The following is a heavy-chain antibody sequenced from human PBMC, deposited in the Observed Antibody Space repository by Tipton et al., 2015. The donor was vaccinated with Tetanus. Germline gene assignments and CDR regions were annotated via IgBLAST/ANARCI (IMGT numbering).Heavy chain of an antibody. J-gene: IGHJ6*02. CDR1: GYNFVNFG. Sequence: QLVQSGAEVEKPGASVKVSCKASGYNFVNFGIAWVRQAPGQGLEWVGWISAYNGKTKYAQKLQGRVTMTTDRSASTAYMDLRRLRPDDTAVYYCARVQEQRIYFYGMDVWGQGTTVTVSS. CDR3: ARVQEQRIYFYGMDV. V-gene: IGHV1-18*01. D-gene: IGHD6-25*01. CDR2: ISAYNGKT.